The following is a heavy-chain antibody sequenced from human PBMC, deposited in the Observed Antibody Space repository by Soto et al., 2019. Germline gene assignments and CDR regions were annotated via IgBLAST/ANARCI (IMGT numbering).Heavy chain of an antibody. D-gene: IGHD3-22*01. J-gene: IGHJ4*02. CDR3: ARVFSYYYDSSYYYHLDY. Sequence: QVQLVQSGAEVKKPGASVKVSCKASGYTFTGYYMHWVRQAPGQGLEWMGCINPNSGGTNYAQKFQGRVTMTRDTSISTAYMELSRLRADDTAVYYCARVFSYYYDSSYYYHLDYWGQGTLVTVSS. CDR1: GYTFTGYY. CDR2: INPNSGGT. V-gene: IGHV1-2*02.